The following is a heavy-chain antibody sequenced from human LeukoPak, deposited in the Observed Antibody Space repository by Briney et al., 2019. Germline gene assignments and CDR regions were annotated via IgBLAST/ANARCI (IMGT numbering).Heavy chain of an antibody. CDR3: ARGRDYDFWSGPPYYYMDV. D-gene: IGHD3-3*01. CDR1: GGSFSGYY. V-gene: IGHV4-34*01. CDR2: INHSGST. Sequence: SETLSLTCAVCGGSFSGYYWSWIRQPPGKGLEWIGEINHSGSTNYNPSLKSRVTISVDTSKNQFSLKLSSVTAADTAVYYCARGRDYDFWSGPPYYYMDVWGKGTTVTVSS. J-gene: IGHJ6*03.